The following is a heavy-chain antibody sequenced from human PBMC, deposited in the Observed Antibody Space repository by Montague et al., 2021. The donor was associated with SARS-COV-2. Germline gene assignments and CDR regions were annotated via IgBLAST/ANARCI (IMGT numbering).Heavy chain of an antibody. D-gene: IGHD1-26*01. CDR1: GGSISSANYY. V-gene: IGHV4-31*03. Sequence: TLSLTCSVSGGSISSANYYWIWIRQHPGKGLEFIGYIYYSGNSFYNPSLKSRLTITVDTSKNRFSLRLSSVTAADTAIYFCASQSGSYYNYFDLWGQGTLVTVSS. CDR2: IYYSGNS. CDR3: ASQSGSYYNYFDL. J-gene: IGHJ4*02.